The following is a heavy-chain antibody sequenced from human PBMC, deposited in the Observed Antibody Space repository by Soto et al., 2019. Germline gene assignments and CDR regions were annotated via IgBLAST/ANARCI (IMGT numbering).Heavy chain of an antibody. D-gene: IGHD2-8*01. V-gene: IGHV3-30-3*01. J-gene: IGHJ4*02. CDR1: GFTFNRHP. CDR3: ARASGHIYATLHGPFDH. CDR2: ISHDGNNK. Sequence: PGGSLRLSCAASGFTFNRHPLHWVRQAPGKGLVWVAVISHDGNNKYYADSVKGRFTISRDNSMNMLYLQMHGLRTEDTAIFYCARASGHIYATLHGPFDHWGQGALVTVSS.